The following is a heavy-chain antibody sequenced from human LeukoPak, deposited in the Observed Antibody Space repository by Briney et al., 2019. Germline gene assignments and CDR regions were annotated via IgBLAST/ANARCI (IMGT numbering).Heavy chain of an antibody. Sequence: SETLSLTCAVYGGSFSGYYWSWIRQPPGKGLEWIGEINHSGSTNYNPSLKSRVTISVDTSKNQFSLKLSSVTAADTAVYYCARAPTYSSGWYTDAFDIWGQGTMVTVSS. J-gene: IGHJ3*02. CDR2: INHSGST. V-gene: IGHV4-34*01. CDR1: GGSFSGYY. D-gene: IGHD6-19*01. CDR3: ARAPTYSSGWYTDAFDI.